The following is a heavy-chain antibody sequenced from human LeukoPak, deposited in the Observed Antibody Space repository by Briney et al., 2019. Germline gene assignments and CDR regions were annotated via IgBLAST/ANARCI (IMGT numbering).Heavy chain of an antibody. CDR1: GFTFSDYY. CDR2: ISSSSVYT. V-gene: IGHV3-11*05. Sequence: RGSLRLSCAASGFTFSDYYMSWIRQAPGKGLEWISYISSSSVYTNHADSVKGRFTISRDNSKNSLYLQMDSLRAEDTAVYYCARDIARVHLWSDYWGQGALVTVSS. CDR3: ARDIARVHLWSDY. D-gene: IGHD1-1*01. J-gene: IGHJ4*02.